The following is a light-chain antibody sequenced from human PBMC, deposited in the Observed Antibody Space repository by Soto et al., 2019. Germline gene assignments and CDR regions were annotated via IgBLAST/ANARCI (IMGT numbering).Light chain of an antibody. Sequence: DIQLTQSPPSLSASVGDGVTITCQASQDITNYLNWYQHKSGKSPKLLIFDAANLEAGVPSRFSGGGSGTHFTFTISSLQPEDVATYYCQQYENRPRTFGGGTKVE. CDR3: QQYENRPRT. V-gene: IGKV1-33*01. CDR2: DAA. J-gene: IGKJ4*01. CDR1: QDITNY.